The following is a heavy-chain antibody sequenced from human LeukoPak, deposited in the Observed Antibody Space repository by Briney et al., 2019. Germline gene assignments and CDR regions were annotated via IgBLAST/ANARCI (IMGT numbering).Heavy chain of an antibody. CDR1: GFTFSSYA. D-gene: IGHD3-3*01. CDR2: INHSGST. J-gene: IGHJ4*02. CDR3: ARQLRFLGHDY. V-gene: IGHV4-34*01. Sequence: GSLRLSCAASGFTFSSYAMSWIRQPPGKGLEWIGEINHSGSTNYNPSLKSRVTISVDTSKNQFSLKLSSVTAADTAVYYCARQLRFLGHDYWGQGTLVTVSS.